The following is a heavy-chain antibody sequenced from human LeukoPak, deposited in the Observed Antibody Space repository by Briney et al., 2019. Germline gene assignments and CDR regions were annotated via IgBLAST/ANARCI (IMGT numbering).Heavy chain of an antibody. J-gene: IGHJ3*02. CDR2: ISGSGGST. CDR3: AKGSAIVVVNNAFDI. Sequence: GGSLRLSCAASGFTFSSYAMSWVRQARGKGLEWVSAISGSGGSTYYADSVKGRFTISRDNSKNTLYLQMNSLRAEDTAVYYCAKGSAIVVVNNAFDIWGQGTMVTVSS. CDR1: GFTFSSYA. V-gene: IGHV3-23*01. D-gene: IGHD3-22*01.